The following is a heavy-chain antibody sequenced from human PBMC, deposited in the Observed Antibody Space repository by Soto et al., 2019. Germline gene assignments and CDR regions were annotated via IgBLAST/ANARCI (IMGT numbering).Heavy chain of an antibody. V-gene: IGHV3-23*01. Sequence: GGSVRLSCAASGFTFSSYAMSWVRQAPGKGLEWVSAISGSGGSTYYADSVKGRFTISRDNSKNTLYLQMNSLRAEDTAVYYCAKDLNDYSNFFDYWGQGTLVTVSS. D-gene: IGHD4-4*01. CDR1: GFTFSSYA. CDR2: ISGSGGST. CDR3: AKDLNDYSNFFDY. J-gene: IGHJ4*02.